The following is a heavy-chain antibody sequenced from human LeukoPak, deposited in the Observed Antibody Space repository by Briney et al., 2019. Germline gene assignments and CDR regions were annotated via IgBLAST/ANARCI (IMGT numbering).Heavy chain of an antibody. D-gene: IGHD3-22*01. CDR3: AKDGGVVVIGDELDY. Sequence: PGGSLRLSCAASGFTFSNAWMSWVRPAPGKGLEWVGRIKSKTDGGTTDYAAPVKGRFTISRDDSKNTLYLQMNSLRAEDTAVYYCAKDGGVVVIGDELDYWGQGTLVTVSS. J-gene: IGHJ4*02. V-gene: IGHV3-15*01. CDR2: IKSKTDGGTT. CDR1: GFTFSNAW.